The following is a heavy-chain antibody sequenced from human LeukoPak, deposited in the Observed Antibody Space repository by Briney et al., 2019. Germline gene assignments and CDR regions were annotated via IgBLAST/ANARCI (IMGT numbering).Heavy chain of an antibody. CDR1: GYSISSGYY. J-gene: IGHJ4*02. D-gene: IGHD3-22*01. CDR3: ALIGVITTIDY. Sequence: SETLSLTCAVSGYSISSGYYWGWIRQPQGKGLEWIGSIYHSGSTYYNPSLKSRVTISVDTSKNQFSLKLSSVTAADTAVYYCALIGVITTIDYWGQGTLVTVSS. CDR2: IYHSGST. V-gene: IGHV4-38-2*01.